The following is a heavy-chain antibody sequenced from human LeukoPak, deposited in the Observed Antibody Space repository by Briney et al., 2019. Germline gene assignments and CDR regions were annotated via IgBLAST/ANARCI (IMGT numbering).Heavy chain of an antibody. CDR2: LSYTGKT. V-gene: IGHV4-59*02. CDR1: GVSVSTSH. J-gene: IGHJ4*02. CDR3: SEGYFEPFDH. Sequence: PPETLSLTCNVSGVSVSTSHWNWIRQRPGKGLEWIGCLSYTGKTDYNPSLKSRVSISLGSSNNHFSLKLTSVTAADTAVYYCSEGYFEPFDHWGQGILVTVSS. D-gene: IGHD2/OR15-2a*01.